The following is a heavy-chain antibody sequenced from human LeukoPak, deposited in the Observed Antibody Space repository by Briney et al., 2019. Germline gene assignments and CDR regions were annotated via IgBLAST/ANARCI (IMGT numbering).Heavy chain of an antibody. CDR2: IWYDGSNK. Sequence: GRSLRLSCAASGFTFSSYGMHWVRQAPGKGMEGVAVIWYDGSNKYYADSVKGRFTISRDNSKNTLYLQMNSLRAEDTAVYYCARDKLLSRPGAFDYWGQGTLVTVSS. V-gene: IGHV3-33*01. J-gene: IGHJ4*02. CDR3: ARDKLLSRPGAFDY. CDR1: GFTFSSYG. D-gene: IGHD2-2*01.